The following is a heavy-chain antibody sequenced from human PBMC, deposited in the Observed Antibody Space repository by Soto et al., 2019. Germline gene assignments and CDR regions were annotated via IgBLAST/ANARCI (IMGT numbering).Heavy chain of an antibody. CDR1: GYNCNTFD. Sequence: GASVKVSCKASGYNCNTFDIYWVLQSTGHWLEWMGWMNPNSGNTGYAQELRGRVTMTRNTSNTTAYMELTSLTSDDTGVYYCAGGNFRYWGQGTLVTVSS. V-gene: IGHV1-8*02. J-gene: IGHJ4*02. CDR2: MNPNSGNT. CDR3: AGGNFRY.